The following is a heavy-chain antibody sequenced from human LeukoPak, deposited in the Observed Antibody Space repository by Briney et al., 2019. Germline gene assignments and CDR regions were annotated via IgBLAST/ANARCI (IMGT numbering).Heavy chain of an antibody. J-gene: IGHJ4*02. D-gene: IGHD1-26*01. CDR2: IYYSGST. Sequence: SETLSLTCTVSGGSISSCYWSWIRQPPGKGLEWIGYIYYSGSTNYNPSLKSRVTISVDTSKNQFSLKLSSVTAADTAVYYCARDLGSGSYQYYFDYWGQGTLVTVSS. V-gene: IGHV4-59*01. CDR3: ARDLGSGSYQYYFDY. CDR1: GGSISSCY.